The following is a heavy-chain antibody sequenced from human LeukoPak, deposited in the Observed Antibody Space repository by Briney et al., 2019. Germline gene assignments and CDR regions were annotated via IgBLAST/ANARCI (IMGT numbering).Heavy chain of an antibody. V-gene: IGHV4-38-2*02. J-gene: IGHJ4*02. CDR3: ARHGLDPYYYDSSGYYLDY. CDR2: IYHSGST. CDR1: GYSISSGYY. D-gene: IGHD3-22*01. Sequence: SETLSLTCTVSGYSISSGYYRGWIRQPPGKGLEWIGSIYHSGSTYYNPSLKSRVTISVDTSKNQFSLKLSSVTAADTAVYYCARHGLDPYYYDSSGYYLDYWGQGTLVTVSS.